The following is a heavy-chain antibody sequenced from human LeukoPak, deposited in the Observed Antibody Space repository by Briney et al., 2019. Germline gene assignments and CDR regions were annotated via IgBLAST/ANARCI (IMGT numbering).Heavy chain of an antibody. J-gene: IGHJ4*02. D-gene: IGHD3-16*01. CDR3: ARVPALGTLYDY. V-gene: IGHV4-59*01. CDR2: IYYSGST. CDR1: GGSISSYY. Sequence: SETLSLTCTVSGGSISSYYWSWIRQPPGKGLEWIGYIYYSGSTYYNPSLRSRVTISVDTSKNQFSLKLSSVTAAGTAVYYCARVPALGTLYDYWGQGTLVTVSS.